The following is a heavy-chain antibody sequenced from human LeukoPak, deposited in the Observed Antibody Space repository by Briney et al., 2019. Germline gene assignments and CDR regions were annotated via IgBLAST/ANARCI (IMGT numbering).Heavy chain of an antibody. CDR3: ASGYCSGGSCNDQRHRLYYYAIDV. D-gene: IGHD2-15*01. Sequence: GGSLRLSCAASGFTFSSYEMNWVRQAPGKGLEWISYISSSVGITHCADSVKGRFTISRDNAENSLYLQMNSLRAEDTAVYYCASGYCSGGSCNDQRHRLYYYAIDVWGQGTTVTVSS. CDR1: GFTFSSYE. J-gene: IGHJ6*02. V-gene: IGHV3-48*03. CDR2: ISSSVGIT.